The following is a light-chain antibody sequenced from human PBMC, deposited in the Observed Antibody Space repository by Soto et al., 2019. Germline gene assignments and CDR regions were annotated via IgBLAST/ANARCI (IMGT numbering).Light chain of an antibody. Sequence: EVVLTQSPATLSVSPGAGATLSCRASQSVGSNLAWYQQKPGQTPRVLIYGASTRAIGIPARFSGSGFGTELTLTISSLQSEDFVVYYCQQYSNWPLLSFGGGTNVDIK. CDR1: QSVGSN. CDR3: QQYSNWPLLS. V-gene: IGKV3-15*01. J-gene: IGKJ4*01. CDR2: GAS.